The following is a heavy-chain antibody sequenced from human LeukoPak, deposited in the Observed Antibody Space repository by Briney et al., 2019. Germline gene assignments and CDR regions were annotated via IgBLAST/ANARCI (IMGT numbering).Heavy chain of an antibody. CDR2: IYSAGTT. Sequence: GGSLRLSCTASGFTVGSRFMSWVRQAPGKGLEWVSLIYSAGTTYYADSVKDRFTISRDNSKNTLYLQMNILRVEDTAVYYCARGVDCSSTSCYYYYYYYMDVWGKGTTVTVSS. D-gene: IGHD2-2*01. V-gene: IGHV3-66*01. CDR3: ARGVDCSSTSCYYYYYYYMDV. CDR1: GFTVGSRF. J-gene: IGHJ6*03.